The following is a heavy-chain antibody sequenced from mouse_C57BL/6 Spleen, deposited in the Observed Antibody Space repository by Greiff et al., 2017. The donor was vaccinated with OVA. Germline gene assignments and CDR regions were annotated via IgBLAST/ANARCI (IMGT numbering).Heavy chain of an antibody. Sequence: VQLQQSGAELVRPGASVKLSCTASGFNIKDYYMHWVKQRPEQGLEWIGRIDPEDGDTEYAPKFQGKATMTADPSSNTSYLKLSSLTSEDAAVYYCTHHFHGRAMDYWGQGTSVTVSS. CDR2: IDPEDGDT. D-gene: IGHD1-1*01. V-gene: IGHV14-1*01. J-gene: IGHJ4*01. CDR3: THHFHGRAMDY. CDR1: GFNIKDYY.